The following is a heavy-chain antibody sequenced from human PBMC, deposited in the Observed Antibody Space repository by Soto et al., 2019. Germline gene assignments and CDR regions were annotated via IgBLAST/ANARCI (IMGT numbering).Heavy chain of an antibody. CDR2: ISENGDRQ. CDR1: GLTFTSSS. Sequence: QVQLVQSGGGVVQAGISLRLSCTASGLTFTSSSFHWVRQAPGKGLEGVAVISENGDRQYSTESVRGRFLISRDSSKNTVYLQMNGLRPESTGLYFCASRLATTVSALGYWGQGALVTVSS. CDR3: ASRLATTVSALGY. D-gene: IGHD4-17*01. J-gene: IGHJ4*02. V-gene: IGHV3-30-3*01.